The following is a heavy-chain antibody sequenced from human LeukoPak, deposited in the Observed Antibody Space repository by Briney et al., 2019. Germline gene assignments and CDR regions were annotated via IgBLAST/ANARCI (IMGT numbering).Heavy chain of an antibody. Sequence: GGSLRLSCTASGFTFSDYWLSWVRQVPGKGLEWVANIKQDGSQKYYVDSVKGRFTISRDNTKNSLYLQMNSLRAEDTAVYYCARDLYYFDSSAYHYMDYWGQGTLVTVSS. D-gene: IGHD3-22*01. V-gene: IGHV3-7*01. CDR3: ARDLYYFDSSAYHYMDY. CDR1: GFTFSDYW. J-gene: IGHJ4*02. CDR2: IKQDGSQK.